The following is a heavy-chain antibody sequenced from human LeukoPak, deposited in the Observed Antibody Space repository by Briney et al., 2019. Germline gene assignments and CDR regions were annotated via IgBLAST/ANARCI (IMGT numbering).Heavy chain of an antibody. CDR2: MNPNSGNT. D-gene: IGHD6-6*01. V-gene: IGHV1-8*01. Sequence: ASVKVSCKASGYTFTSYDINWVRQATGQGLEWMGWMNPNSGNTGYAQKFQGRVTMTRNTSISTAYMELSSLRSEDTAVYYCVRNHIAARPAPDYYYYGMDVWGQGTTVTVSS. J-gene: IGHJ6*02. CDR1: GYTFTSYD. CDR3: VRNHIAARPAPDYYYYGMDV.